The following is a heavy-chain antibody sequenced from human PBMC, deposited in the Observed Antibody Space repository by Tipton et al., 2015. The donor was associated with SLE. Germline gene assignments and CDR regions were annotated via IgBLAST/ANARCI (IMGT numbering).Heavy chain of an antibody. D-gene: IGHD6-13*01. J-gene: IGHJ6*02. CDR1: GYRLPNYW. CDR3: ARGMGSSSCVSICYYYDMDV. V-gene: IGHV5-51*01. Sequence: QLVQSGAEVKKPGQYLKISCKASGYRLPNYWIGWARQMPGKGLEWMGIIYPGDSDTRYSPSFHGQVTMSADKSITTAYVQWSSLKASDTAMYFCARGMGSSSCVSICYYYDMDVWSQGTTVTVS. CDR2: IYPGDSDT.